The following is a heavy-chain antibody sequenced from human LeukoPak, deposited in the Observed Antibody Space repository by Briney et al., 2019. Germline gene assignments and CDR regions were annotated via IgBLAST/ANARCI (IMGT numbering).Heavy chain of an antibody. D-gene: IGHD2-15*01. J-gene: IGHJ5*02. V-gene: IGHV4-34*01. CDR2: INHSRST. Sequence: SETLSLTCAVYGGSFSGYYWSWIRQPPGKGLEWIGEINHSRSTNYNPSLKSRVTISVDTSKNQFSLKLSSVTAADTAVYYCARGSSGGSCYSRVHAGWFDPWGQGTLVTVSS. CDR3: ARGSSGGSCYSRVHAGWFDP. CDR1: GGSFSGYY.